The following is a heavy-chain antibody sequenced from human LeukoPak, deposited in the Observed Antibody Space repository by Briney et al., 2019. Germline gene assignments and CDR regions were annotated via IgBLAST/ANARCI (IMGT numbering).Heavy chain of an antibody. D-gene: IGHD7-27*01. CDR1: GFSFSTSG. CDR2: IQSDGGNE. V-gene: IGHV3-30*02. J-gene: IGHJ4*02. Sequence: GGSLRLSCAAPGFSFSTSGMNWIRQAPGKGLEWVAFIQSDGGNEYYADPVKGRFTISRDNSKNTVHLQMNSLRAEDTAMYYCVRDGAHWDLDYWGQGTLVTVSS. CDR3: VRDGAHWDLDY.